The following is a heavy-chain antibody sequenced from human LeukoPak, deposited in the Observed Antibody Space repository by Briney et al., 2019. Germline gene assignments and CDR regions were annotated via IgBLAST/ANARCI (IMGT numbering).Heavy chain of an antibody. V-gene: IGHV4-59*01. D-gene: IGHD3-9*01. J-gene: IGHJ4*02. CDR2: IYYSGST. Sequence: SETLSLTCTVSGGSISSYYWSWIRQPPGKGLEWIGYIYYSGSTNHNPSLKSRVTISVDTSKNQFSLKLSSVTAADTAVYYCARGDYDILTGSHYYFDYWGQGTLVTVSS. CDR3: ARGDYDILTGSHYYFDY. CDR1: GGSISSYY.